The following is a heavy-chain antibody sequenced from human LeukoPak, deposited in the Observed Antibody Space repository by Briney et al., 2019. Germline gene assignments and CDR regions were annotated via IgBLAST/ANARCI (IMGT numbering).Heavy chain of an antibody. V-gene: IGHV4-30-2*01. CDR1: GGSISSGGYS. CDR3: ARVGYSNYVFYYYGMDV. D-gene: IGHD4-11*01. J-gene: IGHJ6*02. Sequence: PSETLSLTCAVSGGSISSGGYSWSWIRQPPRKGLEWIGYIYHSGSTYYNPSLKSRVTISVDRSKNQFSLKLSSVTAADTAVYYCARVGYSNYVFYYYGMDVWGQGTTVTVSS. CDR2: IYHSGST.